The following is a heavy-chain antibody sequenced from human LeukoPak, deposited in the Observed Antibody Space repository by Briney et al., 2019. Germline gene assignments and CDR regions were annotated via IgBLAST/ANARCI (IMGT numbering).Heavy chain of an antibody. V-gene: IGHV3-30*18. Sequence: GGSLRLSCSASGFTFSSYGMHWVRQAPGEGLEWVAVISPNGVGQVFADSVKGRFAISRDNSKNTVSLEMNSLGAEDTAVYYCAKGLGTFSGYDYWGHGTLVTVSA. CDR3: AKGLGTFSGYDY. D-gene: IGHD5-12*01. CDR2: ISPNGVGQ. CDR1: GFTFSSYG. J-gene: IGHJ4*01.